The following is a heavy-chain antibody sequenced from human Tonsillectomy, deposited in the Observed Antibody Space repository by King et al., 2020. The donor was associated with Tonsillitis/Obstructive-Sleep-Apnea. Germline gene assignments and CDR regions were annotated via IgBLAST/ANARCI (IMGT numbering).Heavy chain of an antibody. V-gene: IGHV3-15*01. J-gene: IGHJ3*02. Sequence: VQLVESGGGLVKPGGSLRLSCAASGFTFSNAWMIWVRQAPGKGLEVVGRLKSKSSGGTTDYAAPVKGRFTISGDDSKNALYLQMNSLKTEDTAVYYCTSSLTTRGAFAIGGQGTMVTVSS. D-gene: IGHD2-2*01. CDR1: GFTFSNAW. CDR2: LKSKSSGGTT. CDR3: TSSLTTRGAFAI.